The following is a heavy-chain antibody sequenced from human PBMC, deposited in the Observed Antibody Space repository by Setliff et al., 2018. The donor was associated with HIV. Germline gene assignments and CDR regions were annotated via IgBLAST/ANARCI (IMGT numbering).Heavy chain of an antibody. D-gene: IGHD6-13*01. Sequence: ASVKVSCKASGYTFTGYYIHWVRQAPGQGLEWRGWINPYSGRTHYAQKFQGWVTVARDTSITTAYMDLTNLKSDYTAVYYCARDRRGRGIEAAGPYYYFDSWGQGTLVTVSS. J-gene: IGHJ4*02. CDR3: ARDRRGRGIEAAGPYYYFDS. CDR2: INPYSGRT. V-gene: IGHV1-2*04. CDR1: GYTFTGYY.